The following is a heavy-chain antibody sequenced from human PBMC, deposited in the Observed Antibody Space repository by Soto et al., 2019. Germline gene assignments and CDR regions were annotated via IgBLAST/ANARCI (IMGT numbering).Heavy chain of an antibody. CDR2: IYSGGST. V-gene: IGHV3-53*01. Sequence: GGSLRLSCAASGFTVSSNYMSWVRQAPGKGLEWVSVIYSGGSTYYADSVKGRFTISRDNSKNTLYLQMNSLRAEDTAVYYCARKGKGPGNAFDIWGQGTMVTVSS. J-gene: IGHJ3*02. CDR1: GFTVSSNY. CDR3: ARKGKGPGNAFDI.